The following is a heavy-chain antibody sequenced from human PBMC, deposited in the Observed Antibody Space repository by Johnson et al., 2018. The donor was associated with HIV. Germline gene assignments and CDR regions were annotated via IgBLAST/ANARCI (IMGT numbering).Heavy chain of an antibody. V-gene: IGHV3-30*02. CDR1: GFTFDDYG. D-gene: IGHD6-19*01. CDR3: AKIIGYSSGLEI. CDR2: IRYDGSNK. Sequence: QVQLVESGGGVVQPGRSLRLSCAASGFTFDDYGMSWVRQAPGKGLEWVAFIRYDGSNKYYADSVKGRFTISRDNSKNTLYLQMNSLRAEDTAVYYCAKIIGYSSGLEIWG. J-gene: IGHJ3*02.